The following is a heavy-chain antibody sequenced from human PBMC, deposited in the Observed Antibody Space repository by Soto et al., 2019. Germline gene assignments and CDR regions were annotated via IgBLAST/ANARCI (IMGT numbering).Heavy chain of an antibody. CDR1: GASIGSGRW. CDR2: IFHDGNT. V-gene: IGHV4-4*02. Sequence: SETLSLTCAVSGASIGSGRWWSWVRQPPGKGLEWIAEIFHDGNTNYSPSLKSRVTISVDKSQNQFSLNVYPVTAADTAVYYCARHEGWTGPDQWGQGTLVTLSS. D-gene: IGHD2-8*02. J-gene: IGHJ5*02. CDR3: ARHEGWTGPDQ.